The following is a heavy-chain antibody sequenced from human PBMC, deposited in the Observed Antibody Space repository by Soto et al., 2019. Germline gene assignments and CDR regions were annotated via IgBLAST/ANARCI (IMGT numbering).Heavy chain of an antibody. J-gene: IGHJ6*03. CDR3: ARVGGDYPYYYYHLDV. CDR1: GYTFTSYG. CDR2: ISAYNGNT. Sequence: ASVKVSCKASGYTFTSYGISWVRQAPGQGLEWMGWISAYNGNTNYAQKLQGRVTMTTDTSTSTAYMELRSLRSDDTAVYYCARVGGDYPYYYYHLDVWGKRTTVTVSS. V-gene: IGHV1-18*01. D-gene: IGHD4-17*01.